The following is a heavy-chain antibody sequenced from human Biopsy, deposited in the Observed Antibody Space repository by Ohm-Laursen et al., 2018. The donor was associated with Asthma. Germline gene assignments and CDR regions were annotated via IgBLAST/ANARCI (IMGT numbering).Heavy chain of an antibody. J-gene: IGHJ4*02. D-gene: IGHD5-24*01. CDR3: ARVKDGYNFDH. CDR1: GGSISSGGYS. V-gene: IGHV4-30-2*01. CDR2: IYHSGST. Sequence: SQTLSLTCAVSGGSISSGGYSWSWIRQPPGKGLEWIGYIYHSGSTYYNPSLKSLVTISVGRSKNQFSLKLSSVTAADTAVYYCARVKDGYNFDHWGQGTLVTVSS.